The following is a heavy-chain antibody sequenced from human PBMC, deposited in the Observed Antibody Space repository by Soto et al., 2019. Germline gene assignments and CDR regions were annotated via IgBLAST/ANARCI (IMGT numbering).Heavy chain of an antibody. Sequence: SETLSLTCTVSGGSISNSRYYWAWIRQPPGKGLEWIGSIYHTGNTYYNPSLRSRVTISVDTSKNQFSLKLTSVTAADTAVYYYARDYYDSSDYTTNWFDPWGQGTLVTVS. CDR2: IYHTGNT. CDR3: ARDYYDSSDYTTNWFDP. V-gene: IGHV4-39*01. J-gene: IGHJ5*02. D-gene: IGHD3-22*01. CDR1: GGSISNSRYY.